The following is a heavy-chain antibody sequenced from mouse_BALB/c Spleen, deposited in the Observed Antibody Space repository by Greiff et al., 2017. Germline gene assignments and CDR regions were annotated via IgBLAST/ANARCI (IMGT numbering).Heavy chain of an antibody. Sequence: QVQLQQSAAELARPGASVKMSCKASGYTFTSYTMHWVKQRPGQGLEWIGYINPSSGYTEYNQKFKDKTTLTADKSSSTAYMQLSSLTSEDSAVYYCAIYYGYGGFAYWGQGTLVTVSA. CDR3: AIYYGYGGFAY. J-gene: IGHJ3*01. D-gene: IGHD2-2*01. CDR1: GYTFTSYT. CDR2: INPSSGYT. V-gene: IGHV1-4*02.